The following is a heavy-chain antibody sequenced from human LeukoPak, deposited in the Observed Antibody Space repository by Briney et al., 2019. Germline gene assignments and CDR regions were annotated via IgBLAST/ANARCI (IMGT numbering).Heavy chain of an antibody. CDR2: ICTSGST. V-gene: IGHV4-4*07. D-gene: IGHD2-2*01. CDR3: ARAALRYCSSTSCLGYFDY. CDR1: GGSISSYY. J-gene: IGHJ4*02. Sequence: KTSETLSLTCTVSGGSISSYYWSWIRQPAGKGLEWIGRICTSGSTNYNPSLKSRVTMSVDTSKNQFSLKLSSVTAADTAVYYCARAALRYCSSTSCLGYFDYWGQGTLVTVSS.